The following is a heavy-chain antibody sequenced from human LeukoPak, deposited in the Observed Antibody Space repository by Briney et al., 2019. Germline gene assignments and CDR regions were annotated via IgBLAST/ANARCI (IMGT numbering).Heavy chain of an antibody. V-gene: IGHV4-4*02. CDR1: GGSLSSSNW. J-gene: IGHJ4*02. Sequence: SGTLSLTCAVSGGSLSSSNWWSWVRQPPGKGLEWIGEIYHSGSTNYNPSLKSRVTISVDKSKNQFSLKLSSVTAADTAVYYCARVSAWERGENIDYWGQGALVTVSS. D-gene: IGHD1-26*01. CDR2: IYHSGST. CDR3: ARVSAWERGENIDY.